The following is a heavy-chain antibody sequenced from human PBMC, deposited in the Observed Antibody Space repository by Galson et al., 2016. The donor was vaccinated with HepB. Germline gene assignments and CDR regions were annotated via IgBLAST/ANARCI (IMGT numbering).Heavy chain of an antibody. Sequence: SLRLSCAASGFTFSSYAMHWVRQAPGKGLEWVAIISYDGSNKYYADAVKGRFTISRDNSRNTLYLQMDSLRADDTAGYYCGRDRAVRSIDQWGQGALVPVSS. CDR2: ISYDGSNK. D-gene: IGHD6-19*01. V-gene: IGHV3-30*04. CDR1: GFTFSSYA. J-gene: IGHJ4*02. CDR3: GRDRAVRSIDQ.